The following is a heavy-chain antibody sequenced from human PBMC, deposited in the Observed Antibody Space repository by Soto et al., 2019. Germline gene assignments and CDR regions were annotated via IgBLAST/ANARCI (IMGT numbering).Heavy chain of an antibody. Sequence: QVQLVQSGAEVKKPGASVKVSCKASGYTFTSYYMHWVRQAPGQGLEWMGIINPSGGSTSYAQKFQGRVTMTRDTSTSTVYMELSSLRSEDTAVYYCARDVLSFQYCSGGSCYVDYWGQGTLVTVSS. V-gene: IGHV1-46*03. D-gene: IGHD2-15*01. J-gene: IGHJ4*02. CDR1: GYTFTSYY. CDR3: ARDVLSFQYCSGGSCYVDY. CDR2: INPSGGST.